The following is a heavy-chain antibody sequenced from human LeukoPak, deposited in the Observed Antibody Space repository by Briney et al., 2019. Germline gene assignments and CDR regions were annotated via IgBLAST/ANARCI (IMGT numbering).Heavy chain of an antibody. D-gene: IGHD2-2*01. CDR3: ARRIVVVPAAYGFDP. Sequence: SETLSLTCAVYGGSFSGYYWSWIRQPPGKGLEWIGEINHSGSTNYNPSLKSRVTISVDTSKNQFSLKLSSVTAADTAVYYCARRIVVVPAAYGFDPWGQGTLVTVSS. J-gene: IGHJ5*02. CDR1: GGSFSGYY. V-gene: IGHV4-34*01. CDR2: INHSGST.